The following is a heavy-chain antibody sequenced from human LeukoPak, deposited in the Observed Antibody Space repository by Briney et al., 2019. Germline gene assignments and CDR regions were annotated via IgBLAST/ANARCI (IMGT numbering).Heavy chain of an antibody. CDR1: EYTFTSYD. CDR3: ARGLSSIAVAGTDY. D-gene: IGHD6-19*01. V-gene: IGHV1-8*01. J-gene: IGHJ4*02. CDR2: MNPNSGNT. Sequence: ASVKVSCKASEYTFTSYDINWVRQAAGQGLEWMGWMNPNSGNTGYAQKFQGRVTMTRDTSISTAYMELSSLRSEDTAVYYCARGLSSIAVAGTDYWGQGTLVIVSS.